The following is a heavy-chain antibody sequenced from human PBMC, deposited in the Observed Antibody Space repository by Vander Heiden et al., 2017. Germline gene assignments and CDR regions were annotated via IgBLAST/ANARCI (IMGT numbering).Heavy chain of an antibody. CDR3: ARGRYYGSGSQYYYYYYGMDV. V-gene: IGHV1-8*01. D-gene: IGHD3-10*01. CDR2: MNPNSGNT. CDR1: GYTFTSYD. J-gene: IGHJ6*02. Sequence: QVQLVQSGAEVKKPGASVKVSCKASGYTFTSYDINRVRQATGQGFEWMGWMNPNSGNTGYAQKFQGRVTMTRNTSISTAYMELSSLRSEDTAVYYCARGRYYGSGSQYYYYYYGMDVWGQGTTVTVSS.